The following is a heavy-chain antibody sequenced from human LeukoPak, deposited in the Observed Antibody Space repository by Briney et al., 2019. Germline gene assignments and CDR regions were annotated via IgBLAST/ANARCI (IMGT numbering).Heavy chain of an antibody. CDR2: IYYSGTT. D-gene: IGHD2/OR15-2a*01. CDR3: ARTFYGVNDY. Sequence: SETLSLTCTVSGGSISSYYWSWIRQPPGKGLEWIGYIYYSGTTNYNPSLKSRVTISVDTSKNQFSLKLSSVTAADTAVYYCARTFYGVNDYWGQGTLVTVSS. V-gene: IGHV4-59*12. CDR1: GGSISSYY. J-gene: IGHJ4*02.